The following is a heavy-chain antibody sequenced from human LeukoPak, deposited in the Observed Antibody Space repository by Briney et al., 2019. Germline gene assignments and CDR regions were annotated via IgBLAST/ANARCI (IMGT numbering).Heavy chain of an antibody. CDR2: INHSGST. D-gene: IGHD2-8*01. V-gene: IGHV4-34*01. CDR1: GGSFSGYY. CDR3: ARGKRIMGY. Sequence: SGTLSLTCAVYGGSFSGYYWSWIRQPPGKGLEWIGEINHSGSTNYNPSLKSRVTISVDTSKNQFSLKLSSVTAADTAVYYCARGKRIMGYWGQGTLVTVSS. J-gene: IGHJ4*02.